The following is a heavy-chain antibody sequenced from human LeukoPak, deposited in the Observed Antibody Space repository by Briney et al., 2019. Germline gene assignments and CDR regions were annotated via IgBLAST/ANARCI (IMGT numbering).Heavy chain of an antibody. CDR2: TYCTSKWSD. Sequence: HPLPHPHCISWDRQSSHTVPGNWIRQSPSRGLEGLGRTYCTSKWSDDYAVSVQSRIIIIPDTSKTQFSLQLGSVTPEDPAVYYCVRGTGGVFDYWGPGTLGTVSS. CDR3: VRGTGGVFDY. D-gene: IGHD2-8*02. V-gene: IGHV6-1*01. J-gene: IGHJ4*02. CDR1: WDRQSSHTVP.